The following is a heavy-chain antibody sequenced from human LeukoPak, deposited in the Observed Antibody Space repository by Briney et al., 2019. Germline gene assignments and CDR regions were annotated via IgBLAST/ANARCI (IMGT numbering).Heavy chain of an antibody. Sequence: SETLSLTCTVSGGSISSYYWSWVRQPPEKGLEWIGYNYYSGSTNYNPSLKSRVTISVDTSKNQFSLQLTSVTAADTAVYFCTRGGSNFDYWGQGTLVTVSS. J-gene: IGHJ4*02. D-gene: IGHD3-10*01. CDR1: GGSISSYY. V-gene: IGHV4-59*01. CDR3: TRGGSNFDY. CDR2: NYYSGST.